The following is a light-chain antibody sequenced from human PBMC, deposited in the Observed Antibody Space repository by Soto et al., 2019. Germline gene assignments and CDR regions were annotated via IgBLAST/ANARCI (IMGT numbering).Light chain of an antibody. J-gene: IGKJ1*01. CDR2: GAS. Sequence: DIVLTQSPGTVSLSPGERATLSCRASQSVSNNYLAWYQQKPGKAPRLLIYGASNRAIGIPDRFSGSVSGSDFTLTISRLEPEDFAVYYCQQDGSSPRTFGQGTKVDNK. V-gene: IGKV3-20*01. CDR1: QSVSNNY. CDR3: QQDGSSPRT.